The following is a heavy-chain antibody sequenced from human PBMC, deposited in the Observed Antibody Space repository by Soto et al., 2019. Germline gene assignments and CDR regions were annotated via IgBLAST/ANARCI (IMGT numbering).Heavy chain of an antibody. CDR3: ARVVGDQLLSSWFDP. Sequence: PSETLSLTCTVSGASIYNYYWSWIRQPPGKGLEWIGYFYYSGTPNYNPSLKSRVTMSVGTSKNQFSLKLTSVTAADTAFYYCARVVGDQLLSSWFDPWGQGTLVTVSS. CDR2: FYYSGTP. J-gene: IGHJ5*02. D-gene: IGHD3-10*01. CDR1: GASIYNYY. V-gene: IGHV4-59*01.